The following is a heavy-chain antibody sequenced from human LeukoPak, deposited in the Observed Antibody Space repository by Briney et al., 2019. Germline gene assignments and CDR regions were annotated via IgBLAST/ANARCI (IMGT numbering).Heavy chain of an antibody. CDR3: ASSVEGYFSGGSCYSYSYYMDV. CDR2: IYYRGST. J-gene: IGHJ6*03. CDR1: GGSISSYY. Sequence: SGTLSLTCTVSGGSISSYYWSWIRQPPGKGLEWIGHIYYRGSTNYNPSLKSRVSISGDTYKNQFSLKLNSVTAADTAVYYCASSVEGYFSGGSCYSYSYYMDVWGKGTTVSVSS. V-gene: IGHV4-59*01. D-gene: IGHD2-15*01.